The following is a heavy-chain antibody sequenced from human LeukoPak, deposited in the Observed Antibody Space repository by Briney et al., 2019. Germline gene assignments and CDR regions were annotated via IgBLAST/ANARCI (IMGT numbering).Heavy chain of an antibody. CDR3: ARLSRDGYNFHWFDP. CDR2: IYYSRST. D-gene: IGHD5-24*01. V-gene: IGHV4-59*08. CDR1: GGSISSYF. Sequence: SETLSLTCTVSGGSISSYFWSWIRQPPGKGLEWIGYIYYSRSTNYNPSLKSRVTISVDTSKNQFSLKLSSVTAADTAVYYCARLSRDGYNFHWFDPWGQGTLVTVSS. J-gene: IGHJ5*02.